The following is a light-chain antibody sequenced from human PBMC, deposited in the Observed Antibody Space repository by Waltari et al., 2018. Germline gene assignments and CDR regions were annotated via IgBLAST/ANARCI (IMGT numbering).Light chain of an antibody. Sequence: SYELTQPPSVSVSPGQTATITCTGDKLGEKYACWYQQKPGQSPVLVIYQVSKRPSGITERFSGSNSGNTATLTISGTQAMDEADYYCQAWDSSTAVVVGGGTKLTVL. CDR2: QVS. J-gene: IGLJ2*01. CDR3: QAWDSSTAVV. V-gene: IGLV3-1*01. CDR1: KLGEKY.